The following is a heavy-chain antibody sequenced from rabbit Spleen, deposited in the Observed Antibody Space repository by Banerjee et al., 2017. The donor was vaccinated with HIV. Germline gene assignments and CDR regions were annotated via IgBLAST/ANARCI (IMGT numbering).Heavy chain of an antibody. D-gene: IGHD1-1*01. V-gene: IGHV1S43*01. J-gene: IGHJ4*01. Sequence: QEQLEESGGGLVKPGGTLTLTCKASGIDFSNYYYMCWVRQAPGKGLELIAWISTRDGSTWYASWVNGRFTISRSTSLNTVDLKMTSLTAADTATYFCARDLDGVIGWNFGWWGQGTLVTVS. CDR1: GIDFSNYYY. CDR2: ISTRDGST. CDR3: ARDLDGVIGWNFGW.